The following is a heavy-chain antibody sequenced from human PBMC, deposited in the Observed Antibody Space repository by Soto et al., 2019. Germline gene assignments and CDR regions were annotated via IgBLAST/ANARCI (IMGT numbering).Heavy chain of an antibody. J-gene: IGHJ4*02. CDR2: IKNKVDSYTV. CDR3: ARSPLHSGPEDY. V-gene: IGHV3-72*01. D-gene: IGHD3-10*01. Sequence: GESLKISCVASGFTFSDHYMDWVRQAPGEGLEWIGRIKNKVDSYTVEYAASVNGRFVISRDGSKNSLYLQMNSLKKEDTAVYFCARSPLHSGPEDYWGQGTLVTVSS. CDR1: GFTFSDHY.